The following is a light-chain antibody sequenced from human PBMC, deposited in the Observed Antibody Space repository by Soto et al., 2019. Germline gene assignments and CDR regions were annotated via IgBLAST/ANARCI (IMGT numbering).Light chain of an antibody. V-gene: IGKV3-20*01. Sequence: EIGLTQSPGTLSFSPGERATLSCRARQTVSSNYLAWYQQRPGQAPRLLIYGASGRATGIPDRFGGSGSGTDFTLTISRLEPEDFAVYYCQQYGSSPPITFGQGTRLEIK. J-gene: IGKJ5*01. CDR1: QTVSSNY. CDR2: GAS. CDR3: QQYGSSPPIT.